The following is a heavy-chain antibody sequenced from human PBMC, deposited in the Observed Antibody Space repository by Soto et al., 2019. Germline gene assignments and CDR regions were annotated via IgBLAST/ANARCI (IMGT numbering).Heavy chain of an antibody. CDR1: GGPLTTYF. D-gene: IGHD3-9*01. CDR2: VSYFGTT. J-gene: IGHJ6*02. CDR3: AREKTPMSPHYFYYGMDV. V-gene: IGHV4-59*01. Sequence: SETLSLTCNVSGGPLTTYFWSWIRQPPGKGLEWIGYVSYFGTTNYNPSLQSRLTISLDTSKPHFSLNLSSVTAADTAVYYCAREKTPMSPHYFYYGMDVCGQGTTVTVSS.